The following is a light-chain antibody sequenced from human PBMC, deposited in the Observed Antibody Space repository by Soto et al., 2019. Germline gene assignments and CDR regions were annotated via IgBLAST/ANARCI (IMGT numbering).Light chain of an antibody. J-gene: IGLJ1*01. CDR2: SYD. Sequence: QSVLTQPPSASGTPGQRGTISCSTSSSNLGDNTVNWYQQVPGTAPKLLIYSYDQRPSGVPDRFSGSKSGTSASLAISGLQSEDEADYYCAAWDASMDGYVFGTGNKVTVL. V-gene: IGLV1-44*01. CDR3: AAWDASMDGYV. CDR1: SSNLGDNT.